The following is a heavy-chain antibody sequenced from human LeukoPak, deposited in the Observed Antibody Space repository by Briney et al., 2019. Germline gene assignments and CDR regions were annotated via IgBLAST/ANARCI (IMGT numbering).Heavy chain of an antibody. D-gene: IGHD3-9*01. V-gene: IGHV3-11*01. CDR2: ISRSGSSL. CDR1: GSTVSAYY. J-gene: IGHJ5*01. Sequence: SLSPSRSLSGSTVSAYYASCIRHAPGKWRGWVSYISRSGSSLDYADSMRGRFTISRDNAKNSLYLQMNSLRAEDTAVYYCARTRAAGYYDILTGPLNWFDPWGQGTLVTVSS. CDR3: ARTRAAGYYDILTGPLNWFDP.